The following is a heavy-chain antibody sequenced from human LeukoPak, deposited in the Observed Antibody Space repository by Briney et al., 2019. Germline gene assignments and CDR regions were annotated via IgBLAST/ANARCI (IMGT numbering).Heavy chain of an antibody. J-gene: IGHJ3*02. CDR2: INHSGST. Sequence: SETLSLTCAVYGGSFSGYYWSWIRQPPGKGLEWIGEINHSGSTNYNPSLKSRVTISVDTSKNQFSLKLSSVTAADTAVYYCARAPITIFGVVIMGAFDIWGQGTMVTVSS. CDR1: GGSFSGYY. D-gene: IGHD3-3*01. CDR3: ARAPITIFGVVIMGAFDI. V-gene: IGHV4-34*01.